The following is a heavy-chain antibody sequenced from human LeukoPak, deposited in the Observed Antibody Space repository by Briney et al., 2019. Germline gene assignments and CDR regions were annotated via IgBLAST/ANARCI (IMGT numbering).Heavy chain of an antibody. V-gene: IGHV3-7*01. J-gene: IGHJ6*03. CDR3: ARRANYYYYYYMDV. CDR2: IKEDGSEK. Sequence: GGSLRLSCAASGFTFSIYWMSWVRQAPGKGLEWVANIKEDGSEKYYVDSVKGRFTISRDNAKNSLYLQMNSLRADDTAVYYCARRANYYYYYYMDVWGKGTTVTVSS. CDR1: GFTFSIYW.